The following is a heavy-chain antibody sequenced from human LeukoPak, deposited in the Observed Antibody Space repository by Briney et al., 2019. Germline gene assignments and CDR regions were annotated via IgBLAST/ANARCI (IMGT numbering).Heavy chain of an antibody. Sequence: ASVKVSCMTSGYTFTSYGVSWVRQAPGQRLEWMGWISTYNYNTYFAQKFRGRITLTKDTSTSTVYMELRNLRSDDSAIYYCARPVDTTMALPDYWGQGTLVTVSS. CDR3: ARPVDTTMALPDY. CDR2: ISTYNYNT. J-gene: IGHJ4*02. V-gene: IGHV1-18*01. D-gene: IGHD5-18*01. CDR1: GYTFTSYG.